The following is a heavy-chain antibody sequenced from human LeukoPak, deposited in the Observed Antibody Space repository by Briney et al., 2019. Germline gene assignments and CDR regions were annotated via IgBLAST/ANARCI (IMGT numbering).Heavy chain of an antibody. V-gene: IGHV4-34*01. CDR3: ELFVVVVPAANYRRGVVDNTADY. J-gene: IGHJ4*02. D-gene: IGHD2-2*01. Sequence: SETLSLTCSVYGGSFSGYYWSWIRQPPGKGLEWIGEINHRGSTNYNPSLKSRVTISVDTSKNQFSLKLSSVTAADTAVYYCELFVVVVPAANYRRGVVDNTADYWGQGTLVTVSS. CDR1: GGSFSGYY. CDR2: INHRGST.